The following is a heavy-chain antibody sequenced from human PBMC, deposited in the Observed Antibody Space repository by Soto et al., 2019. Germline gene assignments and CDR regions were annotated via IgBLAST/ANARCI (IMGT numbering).Heavy chain of an antibody. Sequence: GASVKVSCKASAGTFGSYTSRWVRQAPGQGHERMGRIIPILGIANYAQKLQGRVTITADKSTSTAYMELSSLRSEDTAVYYCAKVFQETGSYYDFWSGSDPYYMDVWGKGTTVTVSS. D-gene: IGHD3-3*01. J-gene: IGHJ6*03. CDR2: IIPILGIA. CDR1: AGTFGSYT. V-gene: IGHV1-69*02. CDR3: AKVFQETGSYYDFWSGSDPYYMDV.